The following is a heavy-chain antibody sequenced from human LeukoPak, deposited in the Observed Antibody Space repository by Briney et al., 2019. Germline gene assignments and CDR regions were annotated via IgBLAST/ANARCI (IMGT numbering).Heavy chain of an antibody. D-gene: IGHD3-22*01. V-gene: IGHV4-4*07. Sequence: SSETLSLTCTVSGGSISSYYWSWIRQPAGKGLEWIGRIYTSGSTNYNPSLKSRVTTSVDTSKNQFSLKLSSVTAADTAVYYCARDRDYYDSSGYYWYFDLWGRGTLVTVSS. CDR3: ARDRDYYDSSGYYWYFDL. CDR1: GGSISSYY. J-gene: IGHJ2*01. CDR2: IYTSGST.